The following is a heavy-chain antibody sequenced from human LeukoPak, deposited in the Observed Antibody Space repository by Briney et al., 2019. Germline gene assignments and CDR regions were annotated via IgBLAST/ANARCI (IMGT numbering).Heavy chain of an antibody. Sequence: PGGSLRLSCAASGFTFDDYAMHWVRQAPGKGLEWVSLISWDGGSTYYADSVKGRFTISRDNSKNTLYLQMNSLRAEDTAVYYCAKPRPRHIMTTVTTGAIVDDYWGQGTLVTVSS. V-gene: IGHV3-43D*03. CDR1: GFTFDDYA. D-gene: IGHD4-17*01. J-gene: IGHJ4*02. CDR3: AKPRPRHIMTTVTTGAIVDDY. CDR2: ISWDGGST.